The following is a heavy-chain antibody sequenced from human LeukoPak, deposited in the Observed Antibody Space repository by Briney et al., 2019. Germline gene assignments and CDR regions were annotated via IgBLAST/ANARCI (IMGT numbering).Heavy chain of an antibody. CDR1: GGSISSGDYY. CDR3: ARDLAYCSSTSCLVYYYYYGMDV. D-gene: IGHD2-2*01. V-gene: IGHV4-30-4*01. J-gene: IGHJ6*02. Sequence: PSETLTLTCTVSGGSISSGDYYWSWVRQPPGKGLEWIGYIYYSGSTYYNPSLKSRVTISVDTSKNQFSLKLSSVTAADTAVYYCARDLAYCSSTSCLVYYYYYGMDVWGQGTTVTVSS. CDR2: IYYSGST.